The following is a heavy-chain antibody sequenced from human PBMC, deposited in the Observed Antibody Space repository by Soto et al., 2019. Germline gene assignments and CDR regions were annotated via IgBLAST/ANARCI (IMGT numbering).Heavy chain of an antibody. V-gene: IGHV1-8*01. Sequence: GASVKVSCKACGDTFTSNDINWVQHATEQGHEWMGWMNPNSGNTGYAQKFQGRVTMTRNTSISTAYMELSSLRSEDTAVYYCARGRNIVLMVYAIDDAFDIWGQGTMVTVSS. CDR1: GDTFTSND. J-gene: IGHJ3*02. CDR2: MNPNSGNT. D-gene: IGHD2-8*01. CDR3: ARGRNIVLMVYAIDDAFDI.